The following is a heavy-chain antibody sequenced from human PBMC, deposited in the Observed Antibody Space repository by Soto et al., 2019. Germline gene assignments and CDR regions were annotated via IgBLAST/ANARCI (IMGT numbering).Heavy chain of an antibody. D-gene: IGHD3-10*01. V-gene: IGHV3-15*01. CDR2: IKSKIDGGTT. CDR3: TTGYYYASGSLGY. J-gene: IGHJ4*02. CDR1: GFTFSSCA. Sequence: GGSLRLSCAASGFTFSSCAMGWVRQAPGKGLEWVGRIKSKIDGGTTDYAAPVKGRFSISRDDSKNTLNLQMNSLKTEDTGVYYCTTGYYYASGSLGYWGQGTLVTVSS.